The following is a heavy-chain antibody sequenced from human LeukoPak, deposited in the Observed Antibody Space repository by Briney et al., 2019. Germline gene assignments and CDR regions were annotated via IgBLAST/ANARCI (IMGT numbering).Heavy chain of an antibody. D-gene: IGHD1-26*01. CDR1: GGSLSPYY. V-gene: IGHV4-59*08. CDR3: VHGGHHPWDLFQQ. Sequence: SETLSLTCTVSGGSLSPYYWSWIRQPPGKGLEWIGYIYYSGSTNYNPSLKSRVTISVDTSKNQFSLKLSSVTAADTAVYYCVHGGHHPWDLFQQWGQGTLVTVSS. J-gene: IGHJ1*01. CDR2: IYYSGST.